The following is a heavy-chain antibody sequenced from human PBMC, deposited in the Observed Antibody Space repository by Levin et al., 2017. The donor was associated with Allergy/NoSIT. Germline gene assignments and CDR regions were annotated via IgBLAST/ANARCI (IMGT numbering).Heavy chain of an antibody. D-gene: IGHD5-18*01. CDR3: ARDGYVDTAMTQRKPFDC. CDR1: GFTFSNYW. CDR2: MNGDGSSA. Sequence: GGSLRLSCAGSGFTFSNYWMHWVRQAPGKGLVWVSRMNGDGSSASYADSVKGRFTISRDNAKKTLNLQMNSLRAEDTAVYYCARDGYVDTAMTQRKPFDCWGQGTLVTVSS. V-gene: IGHV3-74*01. J-gene: IGHJ4*02.